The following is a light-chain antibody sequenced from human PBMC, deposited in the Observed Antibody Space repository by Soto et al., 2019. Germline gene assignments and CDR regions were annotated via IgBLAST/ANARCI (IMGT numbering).Light chain of an antibody. J-gene: IGLJ2*01. V-gene: IGLV2-14*01. CDR1: SSDVCGYNY. CDR3: SSYTSSSTVV. Sequence: QSVLTQPASVSGSPGQSITISCTGTSSDVCGYNYVSWYQQHPGKAPKLMIYDVSNRPSGVSNRFSGSQSGNTASLTISGLQAEDEADYYCSSYTSSSTVVFGGGTKLTVL. CDR2: DVS.